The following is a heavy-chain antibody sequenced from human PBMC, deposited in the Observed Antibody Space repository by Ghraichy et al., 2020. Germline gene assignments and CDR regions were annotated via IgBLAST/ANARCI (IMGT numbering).Heavy chain of an antibody. D-gene: IGHD6-13*01. CDR2: FYAGDST. V-gene: IGHV3-66*01. CDR3: ARETSSSCLDI. Sequence: GGSLRLSCAVAGFSVSDNHVTWVRQAPGKGLQWVSVFYAGDSTYYADSVKGRFTISRDIIKNTIYLQMNSLRAEDSAVYYCARETSSSCLDIWGQGTLVTVSS. CDR1: GFSVSDNH. J-gene: IGHJ4*02.